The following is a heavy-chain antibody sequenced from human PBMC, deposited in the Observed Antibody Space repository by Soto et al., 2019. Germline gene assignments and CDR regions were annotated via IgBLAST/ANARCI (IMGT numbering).Heavy chain of an antibody. J-gene: IGHJ4*02. Sequence: KPSETLSLTCAVHGVSFSGYYWTWIRRPPGKGLEWIGEINHTGGTNYNPSLKSRLTMSMDTSKSHFSLKLSSVSAADTAVYYCARGLKRYYYQISGHYYHYFDYWGQGALVTVSS. CDR1: GVSFSGYY. CDR2: INHTGGT. V-gene: IGHV4-34*01. CDR3: ARGLKRYYYQISGHYYHYFDY. D-gene: IGHD3-22*01.